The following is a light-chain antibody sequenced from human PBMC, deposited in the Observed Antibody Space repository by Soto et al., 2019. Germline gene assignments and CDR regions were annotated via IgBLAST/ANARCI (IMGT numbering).Light chain of an antibody. V-gene: IGLV2-14*01. CDR1: SSDVGGYDY. Sequence: QSALTQPASVSGSPGQSSTISCTGTSSDVGGYDYVSWYQLHPGKAPKRRVFEVSNRPSGVSYRFSGSKSGNTASLTISGLQAEDEADYFCSSYSISTAYLFGTGTKV. CDR2: EVS. CDR3: SSYSISTAYL. J-gene: IGLJ1*01.